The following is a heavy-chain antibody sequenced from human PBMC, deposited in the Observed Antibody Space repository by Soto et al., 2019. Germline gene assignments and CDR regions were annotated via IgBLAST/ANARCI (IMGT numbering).Heavy chain of an antibody. V-gene: IGHV3-33*05. J-gene: IGHJ6*02. CDR2: ISHDGDDK. CDR1: GGPISSNN. D-gene: IGHD1-7*01. CDR3: ARDYEDFANYKFYYGMSV. Sequence: LSLTCAVSGGPISSNNWWSWVRQAPGKGLDWVALISHDGDDKKYAVSVKGRFSISTDPSTNTLYLQMKALKVEDTAVYYCARDYEDFANYKFYYGMSVWGQGTTVTVSS.